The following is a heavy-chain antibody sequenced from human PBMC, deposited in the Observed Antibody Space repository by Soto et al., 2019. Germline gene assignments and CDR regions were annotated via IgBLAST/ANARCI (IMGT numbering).Heavy chain of an antibody. D-gene: IGHD1-1*01. V-gene: IGHV3-11*01. J-gene: IGHJ4*02. CDR1: GFRLGDYF. Sequence: QVQLAESGGGSVKPGGSLRLSCVASGFRLGDYFMSWIRQAPGQGLERVAYMSFSGNTINYAHSVHGRFTISRDNAKNSLYLQMNSLRAEDTAVYYCARQELEHRIFHDYWGQGSPVTVS. CDR3: ARQELEHRIFHDY. CDR2: MSFSGNTI.